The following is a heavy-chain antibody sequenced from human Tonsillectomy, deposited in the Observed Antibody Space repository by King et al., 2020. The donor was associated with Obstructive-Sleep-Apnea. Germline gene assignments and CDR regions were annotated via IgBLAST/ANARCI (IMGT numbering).Heavy chain of an antibody. D-gene: IGHD5-12*01. CDR2: MYYSGNT. CDR1: GGSISNYY. J-gene: IGHJ4*02. Sequence: VQLQESGPGLVKPSETLSLTCTVSGGSISNYYCSWIRQPPGKGLEWIGYMYYSGNTNFNPSLKSRVTISADTSKIQFSLRLSSVTAADTAVYYCARHRGVEDYGGYGDFFDYWGQGTLVTVSS. V-gene: IGHV4-59*08. CDR3: ARHRGVEDYGGYGDFFDY.